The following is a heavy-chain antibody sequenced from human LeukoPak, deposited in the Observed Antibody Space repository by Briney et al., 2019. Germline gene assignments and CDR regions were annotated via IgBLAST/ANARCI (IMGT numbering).Heavy chain of an antibody. Sequence: GGSLRLSCAASGXTFSSYAMSWVRQAPGKGLEWVSAISGSGLSTYYADSVKGRFTISRDISKTTLYLQMNSLRAEDTAVYYCAKNAKYSSSWYAYWGQGNLVTVSS. V-gene: IGHV3-23*01. CDR2: ISGSGLST. CDR1: GXTFSSYA. D-gene: IGHD6-13*01. J-gene: IGHJ4*02. CDR3: AKNAKYSSSWYAY.